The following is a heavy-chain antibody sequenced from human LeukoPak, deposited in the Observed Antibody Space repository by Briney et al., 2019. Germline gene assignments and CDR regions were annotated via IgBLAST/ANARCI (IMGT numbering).Heavy chain of an antibody. Sequence: HPGGSLRLSCAASGFTFSSYGMSWVRQAPGKGLEWVSSISDSGGSTDYADSVKGRFTISRDNSKNTLYLQMNSLRAEDTAVYYCAKGHNYYDYVWGSYRSPLWSAFDIWGQGTMVTVSS. CDR1: GFTFSSYG. CDR3: AKGHNYYDYVWGSYRSPLWSAFDI. CDR2: ISDSGGST. J-gene: IGHJ3*02. D-gene: IGHD3-16*02. V-gene: IGHV3-23*01.